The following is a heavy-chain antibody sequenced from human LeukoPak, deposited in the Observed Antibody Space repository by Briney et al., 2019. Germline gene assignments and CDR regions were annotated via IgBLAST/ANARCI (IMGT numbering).Heavy chain of an antibody. J-gene: IGHJ4*02. CDR3: ARAPYYYDSSGYYRFDY. D-gene: IGHD3-22*01. Sequence: ASVKVSCKASGGTFSSYAVSWVRQAPGQGLEWMGRIIPILGIANYAQKFQGRVTITADKSTSTAYMELSSLRSEDTAVYYCARAPYYYDSSGYYRFDYWGQGTLVTVSS. CDR1: GGTFSSYA. CDR2: IIPILGIA. V-gene: IGHV1-69*04.